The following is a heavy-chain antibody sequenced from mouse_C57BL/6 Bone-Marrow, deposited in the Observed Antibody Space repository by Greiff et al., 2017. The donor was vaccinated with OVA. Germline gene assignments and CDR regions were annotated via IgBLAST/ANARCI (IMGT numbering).Heavy chain of an antibody. Sequence: QVQLQQPGAELVMPGASVKLSCKASGYTFTSYWMHWVKQRPGQGLEWIGEIDPSDSYTNYNQKFKGKSTLTVGKSSSTAYMQLSSLTSEDSAVYYCARLDFAYWGQGTLVTVSA. CDR1: GYTFTSYW. J-gene: IGHJ3*01. V-gene: IGHV1-69*01. CDR3: ARLDFAY. CDR2: IDPSDSYT.